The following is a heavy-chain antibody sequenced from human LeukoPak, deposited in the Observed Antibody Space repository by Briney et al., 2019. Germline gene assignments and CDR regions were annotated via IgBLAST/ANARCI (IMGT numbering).Heavy chain of an antibody. V-gene: IGHV3-74*01. J-gene: IGHJ4*02. D-gene: IGHD5-24*01. CDR2: ITPHGNAA. CDR3: AKGGDGFNFGDY. CDR1: GFTFSDYW. Sequence: PGGSLRLSCAASGFTFSDYWMHWVRQVPGKGLAWVSRITPHGNAANYADSVKGRFTISRDNSKNTLYLQMNSLRADDTPVYYFAKGGDGFNFGDYWGQGTLVSVSS.